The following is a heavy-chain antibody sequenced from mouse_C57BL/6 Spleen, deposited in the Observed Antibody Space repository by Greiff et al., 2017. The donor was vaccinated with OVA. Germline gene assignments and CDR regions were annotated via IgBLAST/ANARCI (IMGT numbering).Heavy chain of an antibody. CDR1: GYTFTSYW. CDR2: IDPSDSYT. CDR3: ARRSSDHFDY. D-gene: IGHD3-2*02. Sequence: VQLQQSGAELVRPGTSVKLSCKASGYTFTSYWMHWVKQRPGQGLEWIGVIDPSDSYTNYNQKFNGKATLTVDTSSSTAYMQLSSLTSEDSAVYYCARRSSDHFDYWGQGTTLTVSS. J-gene: IGHJ2*01. V-gene: IGHV1-59*01.